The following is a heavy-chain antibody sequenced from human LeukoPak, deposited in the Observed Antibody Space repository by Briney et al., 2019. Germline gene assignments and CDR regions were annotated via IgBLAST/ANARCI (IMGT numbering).Heavy chain of an antibody. D-gene: IGHD6-13*01. J-gene: IGHJ5*02. CDR1: GFTFSRYG. Sequence: GGSLKLSCAASGFTFSRYGMAWVRQAPGKGLEWVSAISGSGGSTYYADSVKGRFTISRDNSKNTLYLQMNSLRAEDTAVYYCAKGIAAAAVYNWFDPWGQGTLVTVSS. V-gene: IGHV3-23*01. CDR3: AKGIAAAAVYNWFDP. CDR2: ISGSGGST.